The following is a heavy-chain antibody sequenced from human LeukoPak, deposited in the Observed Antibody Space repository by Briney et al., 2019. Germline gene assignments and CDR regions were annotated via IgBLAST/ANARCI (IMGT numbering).Heavy chain of an antibody. D-gene: IGHD2-15*01. V-gene: IGHV3-7*03. CDR3: ARGSDVIVAANGFWFDP. Sequence: PGGSLRLSCAAFGFTFRTYWMSWVRQAPGKGLEWVANIKQDGSEKYYVDSVKGRFTISRDNAKNSLYLQMNSLRAEDTAMYYCARGSDVIVAANGFWFDPWGQGTLVTVSS. CDR2: IKQDGSEK. CDR1: GFTFRTYW. J-gene: IGHJ5*02.